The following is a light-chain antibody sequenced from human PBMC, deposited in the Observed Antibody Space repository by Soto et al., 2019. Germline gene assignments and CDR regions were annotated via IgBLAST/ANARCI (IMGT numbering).Light chain of an antibody. CDR3: CSRGGSSAAYV. V-gene: IGLV2-23*02. J-gene: IGLJ1*01. CDR1: CSDVGNYNV. Sequence: QSLFTQPAFLSGSCAQSNTLSCNGTCSDVGNYNVVSWYQQHPGKAPKLMIYEVSKRPSGVSDRFSGSKSGNTASLTISGLQAEDEADYHCCSRGGSSAAYVFGTGT. CDR2: EVS.